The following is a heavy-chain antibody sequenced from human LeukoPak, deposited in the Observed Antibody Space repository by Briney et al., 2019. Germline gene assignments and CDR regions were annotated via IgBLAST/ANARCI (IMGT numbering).Heavy chain of an antibody. CDR2: MNPVSGNA. D-gene: IGHD2-15*01. J-gene: IGHJ4*02. Sequence: GASVKVSCKASGYTFTNFDINWVRQAPGRGLEWMGWMNPVSGNAGSAQKFQGRVTLTRDTSISTAYMELSSLRSDDTAFYYCARAPMVAAALYWGQGTLVTVSS. CDR1: GYTFTNFD. V-gene: IGHV1-8*01. CDR3: ARAPMVAAALY.